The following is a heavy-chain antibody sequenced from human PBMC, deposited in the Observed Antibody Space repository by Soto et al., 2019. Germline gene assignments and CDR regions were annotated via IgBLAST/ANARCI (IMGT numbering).Heavy chain of an antibody. Sequence: QVQLQESGPGLVKPSETLSLTCTVSGGSVTSDNYYWSWIRQPPGKGLEWIGYIYYSGSTSYRSTRYNPPLKSRVTTSADTSKDQSSLKLSSVTAADTAVYYGARDQGIAVAVFDYWGQGTLVTVSS. D-gene: IGHD6-19*01. CDR3: ARDQGIAVAVFDY. CDR1: GGSVTSDNYY. J-gene: IGHJ4*02. CDR2: IYYSGST. V-gene: IGHV4-61*01.